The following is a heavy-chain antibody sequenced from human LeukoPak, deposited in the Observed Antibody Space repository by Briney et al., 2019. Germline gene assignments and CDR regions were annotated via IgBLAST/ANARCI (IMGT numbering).Heavy chain of an antibody. CDR2: IYYSGST. Sequence: SETLSLTCTVSGGSISSSSYYWGWIRQPPGKGPEWIGSIYYSGSTYYNPSLKSRVTISVDTSKNQFSLKLSSVTAADTAVYYCASYRLTYYYNSSGYFDAFDIWGQGTMVTVSS. J-gene: IGHJ3*02. D-gene: IGHD3-22*01. CDR3: ASYRLTYYYNSSGYFDAFDI. CDR1: GGSISSSSYY. V-gene: IGHV4-39*07.